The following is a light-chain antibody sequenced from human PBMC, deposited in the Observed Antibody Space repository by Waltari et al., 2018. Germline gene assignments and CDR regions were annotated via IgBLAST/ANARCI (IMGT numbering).Light chain of an antibody. Sequence: DIQMTQSPSTLSASVGDRVTMTCRANQSIESWLAWFLLIPGQAPKVIIYKSSTLETGVPSRFSGTGFGTEFTLTISSLQPDDFATYYCQQYHTDFLAFGGGTNVEIK. CDR2: KSS. CDR3: QQYHTDFLA. V-gene: IGKV1-5*03. J-gene: IGKJ4*01. CDR1: QSIESW.